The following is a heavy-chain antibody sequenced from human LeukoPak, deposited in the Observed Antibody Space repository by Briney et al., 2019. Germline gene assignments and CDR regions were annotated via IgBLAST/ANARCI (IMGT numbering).Heavy chain of an antibody. Sequence: GGSLRLSCAASGFTFSSYSMNWVRQAPGKGLEWVSSISSSSSYIYYADSVKGRFTISRDNAKNSRYLQMNSLRAEDTAVYYCATIAVAGSVDYWGQGTLVTVSS. J-gene: IGHJ4*02. CDR1: GFTFSSYS. CDR2: ISSSSSYI. CDR3: ATIAVAGSVDY. V-gene: IGHV3-21*01. D-gene: IGHD6-19*01.